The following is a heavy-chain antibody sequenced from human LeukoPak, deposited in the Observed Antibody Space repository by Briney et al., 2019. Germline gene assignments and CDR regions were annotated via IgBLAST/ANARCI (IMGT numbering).Heavy chain of an antibody. J-gene: IGHJ3*02. V-gene: IGHV3-23*01. Sequence: GGSLRLSCAASGFTFSSYAMSWVRQAPGKGLEWVSAISGSGGSTYYADSVKGRFTISRDNAKNSLYLQMNSLRAEDAAVYYCARGYTSPWDRAFDIWGQGTLVTVSS. D-gene: IGHD6-19*01. CDR1: GFTFSSYA. CDR2: ISGSGGST. CDR3: ARGYTSPWDRAFDI.